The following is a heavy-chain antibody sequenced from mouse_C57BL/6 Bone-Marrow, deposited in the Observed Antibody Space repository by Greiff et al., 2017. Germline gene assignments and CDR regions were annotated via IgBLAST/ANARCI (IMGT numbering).Heavy chain of an antibody. V-gene: IGHV10-1*01. D-gene: IGHD3-2*02. CDR2: IRSKSNNYAT. CDR3: VRHDSSGYAWFAY. Sequence: EVKLVESGGGLVQPKGSLKLSCAASGFSFNTYAMNWVRQAPGKGLEWVARIRSKSNNYATYYADSVKDRFTISRDDSESMLYLQMNNLKTEDTAMYYCVRHDSSGYAWFAYWGQGTLVTVSA. J-gene: IGHJ3*01. CDR1: GFSFNTYA.